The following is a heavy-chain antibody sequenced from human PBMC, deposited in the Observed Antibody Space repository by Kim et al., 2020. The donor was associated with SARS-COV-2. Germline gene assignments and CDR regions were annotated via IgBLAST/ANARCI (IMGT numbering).Heavy chain of an antibody. Sequence: GGSLRLSCAASGFTFSSSAMYWVRQAPGKGLEWVACISSRGLSIYHSDAVTGRFIISRDNAKNSQDLQMNSLRAEDTAFYYCARGRPYYYGSGRVYWGQGTLVTVSS. CDR3: ARGRPYYYGSGRVY. CDR2: ISSRGLSI. D-gene: IGHD3-10*01. J-gene: IGHJ4*02. CDR1: GFTFSSSA. V-gene: IGHV3-48*03.